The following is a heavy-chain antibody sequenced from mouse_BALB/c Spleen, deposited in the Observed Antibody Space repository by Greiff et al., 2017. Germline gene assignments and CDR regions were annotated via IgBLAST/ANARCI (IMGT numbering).Heavy chain of an antibody. V-gene: IGHV1-31*01. CDR2: INPYNGAT. CDR1: GYSFTGYY. D-gene: IGHD2-1*01. Sequence: VQLQQSGPELVKPGASVKISCKASGYSFTGYYMHWVKQSHVKSLEWIGRINPYNGATSYNQNFKDKASLTVDKSSSTAYMELHSLTSEDSAVYYCARGGNYEAMDYWGQGTSVTVSS. J-gene: IGHJ4*01. CDR3: ARGGNYEAMDY.